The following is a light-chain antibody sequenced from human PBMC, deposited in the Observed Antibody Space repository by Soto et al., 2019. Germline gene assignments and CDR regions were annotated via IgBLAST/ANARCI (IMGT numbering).Light chain of an antibody. J-gene: IGLJ3*02. V-gene: IGLV2-14*01. CDR2: EVT. Sequence: QSALTQPASVSGSHGRSITISCTGTSSEVGGYDYVSWYQHHPGKAPKLVISEVTNRPSGVSDRFSGSRSGNTASLTISGLQAEDEADYYCSSYTTSSTLVFGGGTNLTVL. CDR3: SSYTTSSTLV. CDR1: SSEVGGYDY.